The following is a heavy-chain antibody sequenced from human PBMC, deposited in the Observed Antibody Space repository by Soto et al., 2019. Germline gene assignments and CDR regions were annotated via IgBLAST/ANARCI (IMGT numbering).Heavy chain of an antibody. CDR3: ADQYYYDSSGPLGYFQH. Sequence: ASVKVSCKASGYTFTSYYMHWVRQAPGQGLEWMGIINPSGGSTSYAQKFQGRVTMTRDTSTSTVYMELSSLRSEDTAVYYCADQYYYDSSGPLGYFQHWGQGTLVTVSS. D-gene: IGHD3-22*01. J-gene: IGHJ1*01. CDR1: GYTFTSYY. V-gene: IGHV1-46*03. CDR2: INPSGGST.